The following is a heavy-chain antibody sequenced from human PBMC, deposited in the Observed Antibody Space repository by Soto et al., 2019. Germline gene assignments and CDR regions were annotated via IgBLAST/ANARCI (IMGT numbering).Heavy chain of an antibody. CDR1: GYTFTSYD. CDR2: MNPNSGNT. V-gene: IGHV1-8*01. J-gene: IGHJ6*04. Sequence: ASVKVSCKASGYTFTSYDINWVRQATGQGLEWMGWMNPNSGNTGYAQKFQGRVTMTRNTSISTAYMELSSLRSEDTAVYYCARARGFGKIRHKDVWGKGTTVTVSS. CDR3: ARARGFGKIRHKDV. D-gene: IGHD3-10*01.